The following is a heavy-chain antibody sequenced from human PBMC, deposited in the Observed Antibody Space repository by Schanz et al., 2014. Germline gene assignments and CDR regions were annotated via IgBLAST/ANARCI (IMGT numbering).Heavy chain of an antibody. Sequence: EVQLVESGGGLVRPGGSLRLSCAASGFTFNNFNMNWVRQAPGKGLEWVSSISSSGSSIYYADSVKGRFTISRDNAKNSLYLQMNSRRAEDTGVYYCARENSSGYYPAVTYYIDVWGKGTTVTVSS. CDR1: GFTFNNFN. CDR2: ISSSGSSI. J-gene: IGHJ6*03. CDR3: ARENSSGYYPAVTYYIDV. D-gene: IGHD3-22*01. V-gene: IGHV3-48*01.